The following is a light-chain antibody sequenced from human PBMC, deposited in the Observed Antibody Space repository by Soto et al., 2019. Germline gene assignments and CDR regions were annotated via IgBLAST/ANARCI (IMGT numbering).Light chain of an antibody. CDR2: GIS. Sequence: AIQMTQSPSSLSASVGDTVTFTCRASQAIRNDLGWFQQRPGKPPKLLIYGISILQTGVPSRFRGSGSGTEFTLTISGLQPEDFATYYCLHDALFPYSFGQGTRREI. CDR3: LHDALFPYS. V-gene: IGKV1-6*01. J-gene: IGKJ2*03. CDR1: QAIRND.